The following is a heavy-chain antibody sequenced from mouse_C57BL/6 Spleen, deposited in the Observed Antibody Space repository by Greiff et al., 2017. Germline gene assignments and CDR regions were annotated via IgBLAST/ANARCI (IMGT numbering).Heavy chain of an antibody. CDR3: ARVAHYYGSSYPYFDY. Sequence: EVKLVESGPGLVKPSQSLSLTCSVTGYSITSGYYWNWIRQFPGNKLEWMGYISYDGSNNYNPSLKNRISITRDTSKNQFFLKLNSVTTEDTATYYCARVAHYYGSSYPYFDYWGQGTTLTVSS. V-gene: IGHV3-6*01. CDR1: GYSITSGYY. J-gene: IGHJ2*01. D-gene: IGHD1-1*01. CDR2: ISYDGSN.